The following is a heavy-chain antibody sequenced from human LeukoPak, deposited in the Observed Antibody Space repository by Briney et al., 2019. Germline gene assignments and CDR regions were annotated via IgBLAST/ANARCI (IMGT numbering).Heavy chain of an antibody. CDR2: IYSCGST. V-gene: IGHV3-53*05. D-gene: IGHD3-3*02. J-gene: IGHJ4*02. CDR3: ARAVLEQFILDFDY. CDR1: GFTVSSNC. Sequence: PGGSLRLSCAASGFTVSSNCMSWVRQAPGKGLEWVSVIYSCGSTYYADSVKGRFTISRDNFKNTLYLQMNNLRAEDTAVYYCARAVLEQFILDFDYWGQGTLVTVSS.